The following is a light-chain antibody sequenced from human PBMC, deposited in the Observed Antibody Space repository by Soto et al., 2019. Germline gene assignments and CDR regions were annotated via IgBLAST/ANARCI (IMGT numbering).Light chain of an antibody. V-gene: IGKV1-39*01. J-gene: IGKJ1*01. Sequence: DIQMTQSPSSLSASVGNRVTITCRASQSISSYLNLYQQKPGKAPKLLIYAASSLQSGVPSRFSGSGSGTDFTRTISSLQPEDFATYYCQQSYSTPRTFGQGTKVDIK. CDR3: QQSYSTPRT. CDR1: QSISSY. CDR2: AAS.